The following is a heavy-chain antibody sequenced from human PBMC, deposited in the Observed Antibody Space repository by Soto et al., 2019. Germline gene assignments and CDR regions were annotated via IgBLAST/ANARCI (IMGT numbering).Heavy chain of an antibody. D-gene: IGHD3-10*01. CDR1: GGSFSGYY. CDR2: INHSGST. CDR3: ARRVLLWFGEYYGMDV. V-gene: IGHV4-34*01. Sequence: PSETLSLTCAVYGGSFSGYYWSWIRQPPGKGLEWIGEINHSGSTNYNPSLKSRVTISVDTSKNQFSLKLSSVTAADTAVYYCARRVLLWFGEYYGMDVWGQGTTVTVSS. J-gene: IGHJ6*02.